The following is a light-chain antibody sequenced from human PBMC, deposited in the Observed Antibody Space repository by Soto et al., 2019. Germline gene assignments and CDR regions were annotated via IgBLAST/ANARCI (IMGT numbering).Light chain of an antibody. CDR2: EVT. Sequence: QSALTQPPSASGSPGQSVAISCTGTSSDVGGYNYVSWYQQHPGNAPRLIIYEVTNRPSGISHRFSGSKSGNTASLTISGLQAEDEADYYCFSYTSRTTLYVFGTGTKVTVL. CDR3: FSYTSRTTLYV. J-gene: IGLJ1*01. CDR1: SSDVGGYNY. V-gene: IGLV2-14*01.